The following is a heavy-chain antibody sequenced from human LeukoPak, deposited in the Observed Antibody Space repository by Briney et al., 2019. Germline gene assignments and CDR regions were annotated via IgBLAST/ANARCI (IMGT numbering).Heavy chain of an antibody. Sequence: SETLSLTCTVSGGSISSSSYYWGWIRQPPGKGLEWIGSIYYSGSTYYNPSLKSRVTISVDTSKNQFSLKLSSVTAADTAVHYCARHSRDGYNYVHFDYWGQGTLVTVSS. D-gene: IGHD5-24*01. CDR1: GGSISSSSYY. CDR3: ARHSRDGYNYVHFDY. J-gene: IGHJ4*02. CDR2: IYYSGST. V-gene: IGHV4-39*01.